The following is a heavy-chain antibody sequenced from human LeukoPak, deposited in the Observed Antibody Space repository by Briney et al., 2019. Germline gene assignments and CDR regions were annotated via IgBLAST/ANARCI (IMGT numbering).Heavy chain of an antibody. J-gene: IGHJ4*02. Sequence: GGSLRLSCAASGFTFSSDAMSWVRQAPGKGLEWVSAISSNGDSTYYANSVKGRFAISRDNSKNTLYLQMGSLRAEDMAVYYCAGSITIFGVVMYWGQGTLVTVSS. CDR2: ISSNGDST. D-gene: IGHD3-3*01. CDR3: AGSITIFGVVMY. CDR1: GFTFSSDA. V-gene: IGHV3-64*01.